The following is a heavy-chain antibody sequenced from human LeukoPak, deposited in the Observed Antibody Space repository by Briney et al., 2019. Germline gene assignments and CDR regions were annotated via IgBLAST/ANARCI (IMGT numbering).Heavy chain of an antibody. J-gene: IGHJ4*02. CDR3: ARQTWIQLWFFDY. D-gene: IGHD5-18*01. V-gene: IGHV4-39*01. CDR2: IYYSGST. CDR1: GGPMSSSAYY. Sequence: PSETLSLTCTVSGGPMSSSAYYWGWIRQPPGKGLEWIGSIYYSGSTYYNPSLRSRVTISVDTSKTQFSLKLTSVTAADTAIYYRARQTWIQLWFFDYWGQGTLVTVSS.